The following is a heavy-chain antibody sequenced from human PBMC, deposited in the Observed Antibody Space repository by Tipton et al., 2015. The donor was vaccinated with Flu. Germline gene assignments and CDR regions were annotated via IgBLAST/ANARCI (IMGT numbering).Heavy chain of an antibody. J-gene: IGHJ4*02. D-gene: IGHD1-26*01. V-gene: IGHV4-59*11. Sequence: TLSLTCTVSGDSIGNHYWSWIRQPPGKGLEWIGYIYYSGSTNYNPSLKSRVTISVDTSKNQFSLKLRSVTAADTAVHYCATVPVRRVGAKFFDYWGPGTLVPVSS. CDR1: GDSIGNHY. CDR3: ATVPVRRVGAKFFDY. CDR2: IYYSGST.